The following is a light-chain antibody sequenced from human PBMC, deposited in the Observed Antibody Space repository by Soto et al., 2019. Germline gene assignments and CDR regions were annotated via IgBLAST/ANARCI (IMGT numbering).Light chain of an antibody. Sequence: EIVLTQSPGTLSLSPGERATLSCRASQSVSSSCLAWYQQKPGQAPRLLIYDASSRATDIPDRFSGSGSGTDFTLTISRLEPEDFAVYYCQQYGSSPRTFGQGTKLEIK. J-gene: IGKJ2*01. V-gene: IGKV3-20*01. CDR3: QQYGSSPRT. CDR1: QSVSSSC. CDR2: DAS.